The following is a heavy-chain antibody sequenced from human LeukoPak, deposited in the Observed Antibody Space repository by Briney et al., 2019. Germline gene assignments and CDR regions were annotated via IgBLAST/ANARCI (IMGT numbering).Heavy chain of an antibody. CDR2: ISRSSDYI. Sequence: GGSLRLSCAASGFSFSSYIMNWVRKAPGKGLEWVSSISRSSDYIYYADSVKGRFTISRDNAKNSLYLQMNSLRAEDTAVYYCAREALALNYWGQGTLVTVSS. J-gene: IGHJ4*02. V-gene: IGHV3-21*01. CDR1: GFSFSSYI. CDR3: AREALALNY.